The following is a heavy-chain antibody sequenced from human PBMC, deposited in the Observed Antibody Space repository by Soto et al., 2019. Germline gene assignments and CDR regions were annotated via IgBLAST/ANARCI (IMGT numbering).Heavy chain of an antibody. CDR1: GFTFSSYS. CDR3: ARDVASSSWYEDWFDP. D-gene: IGHD6-13*01. V-gene: IGHV3-48*02. J-gene: IGHJ5*02. Sequence: GGSLRLSCAASGFTFSSYSMNWVRQAPGKGLEWVSYISSSSSTIYYADSVKGRFTISRDNAKNSLYLQMNSLRDEDTAVYYCARDVASSSWYEDWFDPWGQGTLVTVSS. CDR2: ISSSSSTI.